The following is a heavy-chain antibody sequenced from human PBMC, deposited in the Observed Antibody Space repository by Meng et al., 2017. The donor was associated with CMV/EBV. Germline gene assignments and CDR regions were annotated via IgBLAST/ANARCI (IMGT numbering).Heavy chain of an antibody. CDR2: INPSGGST. V-gene: IGHV1-46*01. D-gene: IGHD3-16*01. J-gene: IGHJ6*02. Sequence: ASVKVSCKASGYTFTSYYMHWVRQAPGQGLEWMGIINPSGGSTSYAQKFQGRVTMTRDTITSTVYMELSSLRSEDTAVYYCARDSITRPWDYYYGMDVWGQGTTVTVSS. CDR3: ARDSITRPWDYYYGMDV. CDR1: GYTFTSYY.